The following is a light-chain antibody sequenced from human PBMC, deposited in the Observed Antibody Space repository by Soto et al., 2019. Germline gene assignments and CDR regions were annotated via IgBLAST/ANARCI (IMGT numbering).Light chain of an antibody. CDR2: DVT. Sequence: QSVLTQPASVSGSPGQSITISCTGTSSDVGGYNYVSWYQHHPRKAPKLIIYDVTNRPSGVSNPFSGSKSGNTASLTISGLQSEDEADYYCSSYTTSNTRQIVFGTGTKVTVL. CDR3: SSYTTSNTRQIV. J-gene: IGLJ1*01. V-gene: IGLV2-14*03. CDR1: SSDVGGYNY.